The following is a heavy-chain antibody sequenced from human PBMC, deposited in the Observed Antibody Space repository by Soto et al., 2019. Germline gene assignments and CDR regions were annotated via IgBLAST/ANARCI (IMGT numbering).Heavy chain of an antibody. D-gene: IGHD2-21*01. J-gene: IGHJ5*02. V-gene: IGHV4-39*01. CDR2: MFYIGAT. CDR1: GGSISDISYC. CDR3: ARQKSGSEWLDP. Sequence: SETLSLTCTVSGGSISDISYCWGWIRQPPGKGLQWIGCMFYIGATYYNPSLKNRVTLSVDTSNNEFSLKLVSVTAPDTAVYYRARQKSGSEWLDPCGQGTLVTVSS.